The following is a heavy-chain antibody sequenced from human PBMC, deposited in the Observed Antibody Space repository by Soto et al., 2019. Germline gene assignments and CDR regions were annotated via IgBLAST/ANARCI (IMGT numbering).Heavy chain of an antibody. CDR1: GFAFSDYY. D-gene: IGHD3-10*01. V-gene: IGHV3-11*01. CDR3: TRDRRYSSGLYYGLDV. Sequence: QVELVESGGGLVKPGGSLRLSCAASGFAFSDYYMTWVRQAPGKGLEWISYISSGGTTTYYAGSVKGRFTISRDNAKNSLYLQMNSLRAEDTAVYYCTRDRRYSSGLYYGLDVWRQGTSVTVSS. CDR2: ISSGGTTT. J-gene: IGHJ6*02.